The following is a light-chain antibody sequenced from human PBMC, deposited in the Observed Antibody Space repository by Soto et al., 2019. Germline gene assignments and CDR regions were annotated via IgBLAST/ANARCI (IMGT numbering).Light chain of an antibody. J-gene: IGKJ4*01. V-gene: IGKV2D-29*02. CDR2: EVP. CDR1: QSLLQSDGKTY. Sequence: DIVMTQSPVSLSVTPGQAASISCKSSQSLLQSDGKTYLYWYLQKPGQSPQLLISEVPNRFSGVPDRFSGSGSGTDFTLEISRVEAEDVGVYYCMQSVQRITFGGGTKVETK. CDR3: MQSVQRIT.